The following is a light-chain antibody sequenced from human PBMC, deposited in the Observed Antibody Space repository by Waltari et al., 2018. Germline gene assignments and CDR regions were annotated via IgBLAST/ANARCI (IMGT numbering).Light chain of an antibody. CDR3: QQYVSSPLT. V-gene: IGKV3-20*01. Sequence: EIVLTQSPGTLSLSPGERATLSCRASQSVSRIYLAWYQQKPGQTPRLLIYGASSRATGIPDRFSGSGSGTDFTLTISRLEPEDSAVYYCQQYVSSPLTFGGGTKVEIK. CDR2: GAS. CDR1: QSVSRIY. J-gene: IGKJ4*01.